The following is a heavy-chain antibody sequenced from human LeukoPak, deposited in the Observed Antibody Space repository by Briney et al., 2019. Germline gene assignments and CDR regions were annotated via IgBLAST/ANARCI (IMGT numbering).Heavy chain of an antibody. CDR2: IIPILGIA. V-gene: IGHV1-69*02. CDR3: AIGTVDTAFLVHSTAHDY. J-gene: IGHJ4*02. CDR1: GYTFTGYY. Sequence: GASVKVSCKASGYTFTGYYMHWVRQAPGQGLEWMGRIIPILGIANYAQKFQGRVTITADKSTSTAYMELSSLRSEDTAVYYCAIGTVDTAFLVHSTAHDYWGQGTLVTVSS. D-gene: IGHD5-18*01.